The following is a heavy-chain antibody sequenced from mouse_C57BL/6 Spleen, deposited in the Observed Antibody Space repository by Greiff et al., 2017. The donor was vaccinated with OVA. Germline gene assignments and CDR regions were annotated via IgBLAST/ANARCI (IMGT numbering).Heavy chain of an antibody. CDR1: GYTFTSYW. Sequence: QVQLQQSGAELVKPGASVKLSCKASGYTFTSYWMQWVKQRPGQGLEWIGEIDPSDSYTNYNQKFKGKATLTVDTSSSTAYMQLSSLTSEDSAVYYCAPTAQATGFAYWGQGTLVTVSA. CDR2: IDPSDSYT. V-gene: IGHV1-50*01. J-gene: IGHJ3*01. CDR3: APTAQATGFAY. D-gene: IGHD3-2*02.